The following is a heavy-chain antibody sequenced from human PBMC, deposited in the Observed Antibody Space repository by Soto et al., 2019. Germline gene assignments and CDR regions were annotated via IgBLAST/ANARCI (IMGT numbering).Heavy chain of an antibody. Sequence: ASVKVSCKASGYTFTSYGISWVRQAPGQGLEWMGWISAYNGNTNYAQKLQGRVTMTTDTSTSTAYMELRSLRSDDTAVYYCASLHYYDSSGYPSDYWGQGTLVTVSS. J-gene: IGHJ4*02. D-gene: IGHD3-22*01. V-gene: IGHV1-18*01. CDR1: GYTFTSYG. CDR3: ASLHYYDSSGYPSDY. CDR2: ISAYNGNT.